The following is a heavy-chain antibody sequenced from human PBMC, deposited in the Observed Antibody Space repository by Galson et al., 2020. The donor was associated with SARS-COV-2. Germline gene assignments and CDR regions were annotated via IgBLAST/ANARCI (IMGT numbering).Heavy chain of an antibody. CDR2: ISYDGSNK. J-gene: IGHJ6*02. Sequence: GESLKISCAASGFTFSSYAMHWVRQAPGKGLEWVAVISYDGSNKYYADSVKGRFTISRDNSKNTLYLQMNSLRAEDTAVYYCARDRGTWLRLAYYYYGMDVWGQGTTVTVSS. V-gene: IGHV3-30*04. CDR1: GFTFSSYA. D-gene: IGHD5-12*01. CDR3: ARDRGTWLRLAYYYYGMDV.